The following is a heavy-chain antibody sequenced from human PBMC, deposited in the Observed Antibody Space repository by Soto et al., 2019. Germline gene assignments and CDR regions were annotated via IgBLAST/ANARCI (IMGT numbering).Heavy chain of an antibody. CDR1: GFSLSTSGVG. V-gene: IGHV2-5*01. J-gene: IGHJ3*02. CDR2: IYWNDDK. D-gene: IGHD1-1*01. CDR3: AHRPLGRAGGAFDI. Sequence: QITLKESGPTLVKPTQTLTLTCTFSGFSLSTSGVGVGWIRQPPGKALEWLALIYWNDDKRYSPSLKSRLTITKETSKNQVVLTMTNMDPVDTATDYCAHRPLGRAGGAFDIWGQGTMVTVSS.